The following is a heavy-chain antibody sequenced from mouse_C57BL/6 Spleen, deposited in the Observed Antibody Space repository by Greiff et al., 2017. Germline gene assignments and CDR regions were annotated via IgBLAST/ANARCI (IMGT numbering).Heavy chain of an antibody. J-gene: IGHJ4*01. V-gene: IGHV1-80*01. CDR2: IYPGDGDT. CDR1: GYAFSSYG. D-gene: IGHD2-4*01. CDR3: SRYYDYALYYAMDY. Sequence: VQLQESGAELVKPGASVKISCKASGYAFSSYGMNWVKQRPGKGLEWIGQIYPGDGDTNYNGKFKGKATLTADKSYSTSYMQLSSLTSEDSAVYFCSRYYDYALYYAMDYWGQGTSVTVSS.